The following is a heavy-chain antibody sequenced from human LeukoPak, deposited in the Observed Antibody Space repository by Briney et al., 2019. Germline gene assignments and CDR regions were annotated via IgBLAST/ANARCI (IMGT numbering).Heavy chain of an antibody. CDR3: AILDPIRN. CDR2: ISTDGTNT. D-gene: IGHD2/OR15-2a*01. J-gene: IGHJ4*02. V-gene: IGHV3-74*01. CDR1: GFTFRDYW. Sequence: GGSLSLSCAASGFTFRDYWMHWVRQAPGKGLVWVSRISTDGTNTDYADSVKGRFTISRDNAKNTLFLQMNSLRSEDTAVYYCAILDPIRNWGQGTLVTVSS.